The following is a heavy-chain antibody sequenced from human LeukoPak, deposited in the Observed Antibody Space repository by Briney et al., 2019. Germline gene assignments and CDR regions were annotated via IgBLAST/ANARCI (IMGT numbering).Heavy chain of an antibody. D-gene: IGHD3-10*01. V-gene: IGHV1-8*03. J-gene: IGHJ4*02. Sequence: AGVKVSCKASGYTFTSYDINWVRQATGQGLEWVGWMNPSSGNTGYAQKFQGRVTITMNTSISTAYMDLSSLRAGDTAVYYCARDVGEDGARWGQGTLVTVSA. CDR1: GYTFTSYD. CDR2: MNPSSGNT. CDR3: ARDVGEDGAR.